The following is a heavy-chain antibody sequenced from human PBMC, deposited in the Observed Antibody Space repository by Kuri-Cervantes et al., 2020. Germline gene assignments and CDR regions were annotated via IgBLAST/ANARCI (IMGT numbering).Heavy chain of an antibody. CDR2: INHSGST. V-gene: IGHV4-34*01. CDR3: ARLRGLTLGNCLSGGCRALFDP. J-gene: IGHJ5*02. Sequence: SQTLSLTCAVSGGSFSGYYRSWIRQPPGKGLEWIGEINHSGSTNYNPSLKSQVPISIDTSKKNFSLKMDSVTAADTAVYSCARLRGLTLGNCLSGGCRALFDPWGQGTLVTVSS. D-gene: IGHD2-15*01. CDR1: GGSFSGYY.